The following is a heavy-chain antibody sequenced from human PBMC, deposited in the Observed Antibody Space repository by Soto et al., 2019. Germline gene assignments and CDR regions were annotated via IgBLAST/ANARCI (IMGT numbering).Heavy chain of an antibody. D-gene: IGHD3-16*01. CDR3: ERWGETVSSPHVRGFDI. CDR1: GDSITKHY. Sequence: QVQLQESGPALVKPSETLSLTCSVSGDSITKHYWNWIRQPPGKELEWIGFTHHSGGALYNPSLRSRVTMSVDRPESHFSLRLSSVTAADTAVYYCERWGETVSSPHVRGFDIWGQGAMVTVSS. V-gene: IGHV4-59*11. CDR2: THHSGGA. J-gene: IGHJ3*02.